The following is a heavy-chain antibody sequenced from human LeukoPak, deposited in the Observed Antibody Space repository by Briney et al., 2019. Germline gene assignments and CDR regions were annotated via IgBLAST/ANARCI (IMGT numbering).Heavy chain of an antibody. J-gene: IGHJ4*02. D-gene: IGHD4-17*01. V-gene: IGHV3-21*01. CDR1: GFTFSRYS. Sequence: GGSLRLSCAASGFTFSRYSMNWVRQAPGKGLEWVSSISSSSSYIYYADSMKGRFTISRDNAKNLLYLQMNTLRAEDTAIYYCARVKSRTDYVFDYWGQGTLVTVSS. CDR3: ARVKSRTDYVFDY. CDR2: ISSSSSYI.